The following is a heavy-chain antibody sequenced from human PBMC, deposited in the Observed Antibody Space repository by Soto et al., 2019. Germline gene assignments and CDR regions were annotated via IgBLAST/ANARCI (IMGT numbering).Heavy chain of an antibody. CDR1: GYTFTSSG. V-gene: IGHV1-18*01. D-gene: IGHD4-17*01. CDR2: ISAYNGNT. Sequence: ASVKVSCKASGYTFTSSGIIWVRQAPGQGLEWMGWISAYNGNTNYAQKLQGRVTMTTDTSTTTAYMELRNLRSDDTAVYYCAREGTTLYYFDYWGQGTLVTVS. J-gene: IGHJ4*02. CDR3: AREGTTLYYFDY.